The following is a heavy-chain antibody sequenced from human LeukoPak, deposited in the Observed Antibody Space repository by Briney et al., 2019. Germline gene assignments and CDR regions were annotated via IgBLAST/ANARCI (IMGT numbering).Heavy chain of an antibody. V-gene: IGHV3-74*01. Sequence: GGPLRLSCAASGFTFSSYWVHWVRQAPGKGLVWVSRINSDGCSTSYADSVKGRFTISRDNTKNTLYLQKNSLRAEDTAVYYSAKAAVAARLNCDYWGQGTLVSASS. J-gene: IGHJ4*02. CDR2: INSDGCST. D-gene: IGHD6-6*01. CDR3: AKAAVAARLNCDY. CDR1: GFTFSSYW.